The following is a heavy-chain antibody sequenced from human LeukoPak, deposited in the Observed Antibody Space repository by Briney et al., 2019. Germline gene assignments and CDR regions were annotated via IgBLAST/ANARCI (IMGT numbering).Heavy chain of an antibody. D-gene: IGHD3-22*01. J-gene: IGHJ5*02. Sequence: GASVKVSCKASGYTFTSYGISWVRQAPGQGLEWMGWISAYNGNTNYAQKLQGRVTMTTDTSTSTAYMELRSLRSDDTAVYYRARGRPNSSGYYYNWFDPWGQGTLVTVSS. CDR2: ISAYNGNT. CDR1: GYTFTSYG. CDR3: ARGRPNSSGYYYNWFDP. V-gene: IGHV1-18*01.